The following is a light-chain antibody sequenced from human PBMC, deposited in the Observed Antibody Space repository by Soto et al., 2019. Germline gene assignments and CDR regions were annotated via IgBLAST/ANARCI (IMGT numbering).Light chain of an antibody. CDR1: QSVSTD. Sequence: EIVLTQSPATLSLSPGEGATLSCRASQSVSTDLAWYQHKPGQAPRLLIYGASNRATGVAARFSGSGSGTDFTLTISSLEPEDCAVYYCQQRDSWWTFGQGTKVEI. CDR3: QQRDSWWT. CDR2: GAS. V-gene: IGKV3-11*01. J-gene: IGKJ1*01.